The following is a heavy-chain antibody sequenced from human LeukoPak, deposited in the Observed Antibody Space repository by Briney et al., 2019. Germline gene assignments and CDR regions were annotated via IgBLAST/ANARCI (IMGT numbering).Heavy chain of an antibody. D-gene: IGHD2-21*02. Sequence: SETLSLTCAVYGGSFSGYYWSWTRQPPGKGLEWIGEINHSGSTNYNPSLKSRVTISVDTSKNQFSLKLSSVTAADTAVYYCARYVVVTAYFDYWGQGTLVTVSS. J-gene: IGHJ4*02. CDR3: ARYVVVTAYFDY. CDR1: GGSFSGYY. CDR2: INHSGST. V-gene: IGHV4-34*01.